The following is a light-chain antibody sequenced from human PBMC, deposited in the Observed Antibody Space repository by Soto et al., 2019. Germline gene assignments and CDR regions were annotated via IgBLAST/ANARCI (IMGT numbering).Light chain of an antibody. J-gene: IGKJ5*01. CDR1: QSVSSN. V-gene: IGKV3-15*01. CDR2: GAS. CDR3: QQYNNWPRRT. Sequence: EIGMTQSPATLSVSPGEKTTLSYRASQSVSSNLAWYQQKPGQAPRLLIYGASTRATGIPARFSGSGSGTEFTLTISSLQSEDFAVYYCQQYNNWPRRTFGQGTRLEIK.